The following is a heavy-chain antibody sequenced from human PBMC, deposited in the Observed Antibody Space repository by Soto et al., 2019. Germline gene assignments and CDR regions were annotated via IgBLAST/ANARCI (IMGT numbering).Heavy chain of an antibody. CDR2: IIPIFGTA. V-gene: IGHV1-69*01. Sequence: QVQLVQSGAEVKKPGSSVKVSCKASGGTFSSYAISWVRQAPGQGLEWMGGIIPIFGTANYAQKFQGRVTITADESTSTAYMELSSLRSEDTAVYYCAGGLTGHKSIAAAGNFDYWGQGTLVTVSS. CDR1: GGTFSSYA. J-gene: IGHJ4*02. CDR3: AGGLTGHKSIAAAGNFDY. D-gene: IGHD6-13*01.